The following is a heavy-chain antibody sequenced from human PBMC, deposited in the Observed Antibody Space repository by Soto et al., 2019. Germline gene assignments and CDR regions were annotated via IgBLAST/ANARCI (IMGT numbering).Heavy chain of an antibody. V-gene: IGHV1-2*02. CDR3: AREWGGSSGYSSFDY. CDR1: GYTFTGYY. D-gene: IGHD3-22*01. CDR2: INPNSGDT. J-gene: IGHJ4*02. Sequence: QVQLVQSGAEVKKPGASVKVSCKASGYTFTGYYMHWVRQAPGQGLEWMGWINPNSGDTNYAQKFQGRVTMTRDTSISTAYMELSRLRSDDTAVDYCAREWGGSSGYSSFDYWGQGTLVTVSS.